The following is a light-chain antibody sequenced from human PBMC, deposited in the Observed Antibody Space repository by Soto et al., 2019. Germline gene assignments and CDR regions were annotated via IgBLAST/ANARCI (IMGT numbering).Light chain of an antibody. CDR1: QGIRNS. V-gene: IGKV1-27*01. J-gene: IGKJ3*01. Sequence: DIQMTQSPSSLSASVGDRVTITCRASQGIRNSLAWYQQKPGEAPKLLIYAASTLLSGVPSRFSATGSGTDFTLTISSLQPEDFATYYCQQRETFGPGTKVDIK. CDR2: AAS. CDR3: QQRET.